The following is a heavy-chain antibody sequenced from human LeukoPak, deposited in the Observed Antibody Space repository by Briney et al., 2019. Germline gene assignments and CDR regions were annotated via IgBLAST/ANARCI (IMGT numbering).Heavy chain of an antibody. J-gene: IGHJ4*02. CDR3: ARDRDIVATITDY. Sequence: ASVKVSCKASGYTFTNFGISWVRQAPGQGLEWMGWINTNTGNPTYAQGFTGRFVFSLDTSVSTAYLQISSLKAEDTAVYYCARDRDIVATITDYWGQGTLVTVSS. CDR2: INTNTGNP. V-gene: IGHV7-4-1*02. CDR1: GYTFTNFG. D-gene: IGHD5-12*01.